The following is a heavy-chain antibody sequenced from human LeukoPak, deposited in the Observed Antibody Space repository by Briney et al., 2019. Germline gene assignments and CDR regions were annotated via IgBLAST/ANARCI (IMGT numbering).Heavy chain of an antibody. J-gene: IGHJ4*02. CDR2: IRSSTTYV. V-gene: IGHV3-21*01. D-gene: IGHD3-16*01. Sequence: GGSLGLSCAASGFTFSNYNMNWVRQAPGKGLEWVSSIRSSTTYVYYADSVKGRFTISRDNAKNSLYLQMNSLRAEDTAVYYCAREDRGSDYWGQGTLVTVSS. CDR3: AREDRGSDY. CDR1: GFTFSNYN.